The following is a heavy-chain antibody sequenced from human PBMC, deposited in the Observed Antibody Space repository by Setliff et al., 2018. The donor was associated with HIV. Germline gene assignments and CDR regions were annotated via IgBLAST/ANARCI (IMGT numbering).Heavy chain of an antibody. CDR1: GNTFTTYG. D-gene: IGHD3-22*01. Sequence: ASVKVSCKASGNTFTTYGVSWVRQGPGQGLEWMGWFNPYNGKTNYIQKFQGRVTMTTDTSTSTAYMELRSLRSDDTAVYYCARDREYYYDNSGSPSFDYWGQGTLVTVSS. J-gene: IGHJ4*02. V-gene: IGHV1-18*01. CDR2: FNPYNGKT. CDR3: ARDREYYYDNSGSPSFDY.